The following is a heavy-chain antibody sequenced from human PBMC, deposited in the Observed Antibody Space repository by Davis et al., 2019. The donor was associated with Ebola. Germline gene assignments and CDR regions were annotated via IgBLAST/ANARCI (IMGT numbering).Heavy chain of an antibody. J-gene: IGHJ6*02. CDR3: AREYYYDSSGYGSLDYNYGMDV. CDR1: GFTFSSYA. CDR2: ISYDGSNK. D-gene: IGHD3-22*01. Sequence: PGGSLRLSCAASGFTFSSYAMHWVRQAPGKGLEWVAIISYDGSNKYHADSVKGRFTISRDNSKNTLYLQMNSLRAEDTAVYYCAREYYYDSSGYGSLDYNYGMDVWGQGTTVTVSS. V-gene: IGHV3-30-3*01.